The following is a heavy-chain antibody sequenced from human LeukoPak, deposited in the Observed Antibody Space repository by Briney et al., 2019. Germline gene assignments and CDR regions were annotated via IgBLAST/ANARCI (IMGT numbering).Heavy chain of an antibody. Sequence: SETLSLTCAVYGGSFSGYYWSWIRQPPGKGLEWIGEINHSGSTNYNPSLKSRVTISVDTSKNQFSLKLSPVTAADTAVYYCAIYDSSGYYYEEYFQHWGQGTLVTVSS. CDR3: AIYDSSGYYYEEYFQH. J-gene: IGHJ1*01. CDR1: GGSFSGYY. D-gene: IGHD3-22*01. CDR2: INHSGST. V-gene: IGHV4-34*01.